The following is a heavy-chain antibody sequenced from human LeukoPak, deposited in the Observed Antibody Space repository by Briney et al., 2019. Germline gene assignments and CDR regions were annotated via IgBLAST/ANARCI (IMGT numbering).Heavy chain of an antibody. J-gene: IGHJ4*02. V-gene: IGHV4-39*01. Sequence: SETLPLTCTLSGGSISSGSYYWGWVLQPPGKGLDWIGSISYSGTTYYNLYLKSRVTLSVDTSKNQFYLKLSSVTAADTALYYCARHLRGGSMWFDYWGEGTLVTVS. CDR1: GGSISSGSYY. CDR2: ISYSGTT. CDR3: ARHLRGGSMWFDY. D-gene: IGHD3-10*01.